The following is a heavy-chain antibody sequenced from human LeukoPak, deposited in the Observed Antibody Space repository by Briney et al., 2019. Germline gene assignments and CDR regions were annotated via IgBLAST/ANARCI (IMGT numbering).Heavy chain of an antibody. V-gene: IGHV3-9*01. CDR3: ARAYKDRSLAGKKEFFQH. Sequence: DRSLRLSCAASGFTFDNYAMNWVRQVPGKGLEWISLISWNSGTIGYADSVKGRFTISRDNANNFLYLQMNSLRAEDTALYYCARAYKDRSLAGKKEFFQHWGQGTLVTVSS. J-gene: IGHJ1*01. CDR1: GFTFDNYA. CDR2: ISWNSGTI. D-gene: IGHD6-19*01.